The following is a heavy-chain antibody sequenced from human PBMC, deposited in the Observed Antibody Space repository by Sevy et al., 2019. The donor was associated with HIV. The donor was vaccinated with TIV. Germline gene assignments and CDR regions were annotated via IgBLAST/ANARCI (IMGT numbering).Heavy chain of an antibody. Sequence: SETLSLTCTVSGGSISSYYWSWIRQPPGKGLEWIGYIYYSGSTNYNPSLKSRVTISVDTSKNQFSLKLSSVTAADTAVSYCARAGDSSGWYGYNWFDPWGQGTLVTVSS. J-gene: IGHJ5*02. V-gene: IGHV4-59*01. CDR3: ARAGDSSGWYGYNWFDP. CDR1: GGSISSYY. D-gene: IGHD6-19*01. CDR2: IYYSGST.